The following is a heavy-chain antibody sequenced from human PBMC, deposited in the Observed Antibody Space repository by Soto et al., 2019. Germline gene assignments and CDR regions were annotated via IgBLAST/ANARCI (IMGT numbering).Heavy chain of an antibody. V-gene: IGHV1-58*02. CDR1: GFTFTSSA. D-gene: IGHD3-10*01. CDR3: AAYGSGSYPSVSAFDI. Sequence: GASVKVSCKASGFTFTSSAMQWVRQARGQRLEWIGWIVVGSGNTNYAQKFQERVTLTRDMSTSTAYMELSSLRSEDTAVYYCAAYGSGSYPSVSAFDIWGQGTMVTVSS. CDR2: IVVGSGNT. J-gene: IGHJ3*02.